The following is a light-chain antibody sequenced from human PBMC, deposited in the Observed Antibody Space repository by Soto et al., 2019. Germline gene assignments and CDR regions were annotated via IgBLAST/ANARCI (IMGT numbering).Light chain of an antibody. J-gene: IGKJ2*01. Sequence: EMVLTKSPGTLSLSPGERATLSCRASQSVSSSYLAWHQQKPGQAPWLLIYGASSRSTGIPDRFSGSGSGTDFALTIRRLEPEEFAVYYCQQYGSSPYTFGQGTKLEIK. V-gene: IGKV3-20*01. CDR3: QQYGSSPYT. CDR1: QSVSSSY. CDR2: GAS.